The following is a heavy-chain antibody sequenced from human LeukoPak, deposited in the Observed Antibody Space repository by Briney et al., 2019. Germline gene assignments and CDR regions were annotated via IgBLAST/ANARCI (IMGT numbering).Heavy chain of an antibody. V-gene: IGHV3-66*01. CDR3: AKGGSSSSFSYYFDY. D-gene: IGHD6-6*01. J-gene: IGHJ4*02. CDR2: IYSNGST. Sequence: GGSLRLSCTASGFTVSSNYMSWVRQAPGKGLEWVSVIYSNGSTYYADSVKGRFTISRDNSKSSQYLQMNSLRAEDTAVYYCAKGGSSSSFSYYFDYWGQGTLVTVSS. CDR1: GFTVSSNY.